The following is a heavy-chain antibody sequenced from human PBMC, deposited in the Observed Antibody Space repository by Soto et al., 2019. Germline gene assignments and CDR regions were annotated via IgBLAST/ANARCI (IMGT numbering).Heavy chain of an antibody. Sequence: HPGRSLRLSCAASGFTFSSYEMNWVRQAPGKGLEWVSYISSSGSTIYYADSVKGRFTISRDNAKNSLYLQMNSLRAEDTAVYYCARSLGYCSSTSCYTDYYYGMDVWGQGTTVTVSS. D-gene: IGHD2-2*02. CDR2: ISSSGSTI. J-gene: IGHJ6*02. CDR3: ARSLGYCSSTSCYTDYYYGMDV. CDR1: GFTFSSYE. V-gene: IGHV3-48*03.